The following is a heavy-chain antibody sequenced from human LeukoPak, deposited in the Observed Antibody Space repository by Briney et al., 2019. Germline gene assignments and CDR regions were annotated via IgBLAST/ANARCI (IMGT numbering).Heavy chain of an antibody. CDR3: ARDRGWPSYYYDSSGYYYGGHWFDP. CDR2: IYYSGST. J-gene: IGHJ5*02. Sequence: SETLSLTCTVSGGSISSSSYYWGWIRQPPGKGLEWIGSIYYSGSTYYNPSLKSRVTISVDTSKNQFSLQLSSVTAADTAVYYCARDRGWPSYYYDSSGYYYGGHWFDPWGQGTLVTVSS. CDR1: GGSISSSSYY. D-gene: IGHD3-22*01. V-gene: IGHV4-39*07.